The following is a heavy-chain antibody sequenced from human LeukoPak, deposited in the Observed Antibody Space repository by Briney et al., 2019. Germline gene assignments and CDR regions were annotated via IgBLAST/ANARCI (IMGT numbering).Heavy chain of an antibody. CDR3: ARRAADPHFYYMDV. V-gene: IGHV3-48*04. Sequence: GGSLRLSCAASGFTFSSYSMNWVRQAPGKGLEWVSYITSSSSTIYYADSVKGRFTISRDNAKNSLYLQMNSLRAEDTAVYYCARRAADPHFYYMDVWGEGTTVTVSS. D-gene: IGHD2-15*01. CDR2: ITSSSSTI. CDR1: GFTFSSYS. J-gene: IGHJ6*03.